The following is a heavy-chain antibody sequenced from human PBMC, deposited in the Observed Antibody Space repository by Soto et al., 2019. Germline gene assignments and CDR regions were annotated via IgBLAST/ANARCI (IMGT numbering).Heavy chain of an antibody. Sequence: GGSLRLSCAASGFTFSSYGMHWVRQAPGKGLEWVAVIWYDGSNKYYADSVKGRFTISRDNSKNTLYLQMNSLRAEDTAVYYCARVSSSSRFDPWGQGTLVTVSS. J-gene: IGHJ5*02. V-gene: IGHV3-33*01. D-gene: IGHD6-6*01. CDR3: ARVSSSSRFDP. CDR2: IWYDGSNK. CDR1: GFTFSSYG.